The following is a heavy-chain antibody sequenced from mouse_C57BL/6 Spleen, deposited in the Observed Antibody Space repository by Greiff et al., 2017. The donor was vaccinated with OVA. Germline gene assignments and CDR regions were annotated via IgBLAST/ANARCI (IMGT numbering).Heavy chain of an antibody. J-gene: IGHJ4*01. CDR3: AREGTYYYGSSYYYAMDY. CDR1: GFTFSDYG. Sequence: VQLVESGGGLVKPGGSLKLSCAASGFTFSDYGMHWVRQAPEKGLEWVAYISSGSSTIYYADTVKGRFTISRDNAKNTLFLQMTSLRSEDTAMYYCAREGTYYYGSSYYYAMDYWGQGTSVTVSS. CDR2: ISSGSSTI. V-gene: IGHV5-17*01. D-gene: IGHD1-1*01.